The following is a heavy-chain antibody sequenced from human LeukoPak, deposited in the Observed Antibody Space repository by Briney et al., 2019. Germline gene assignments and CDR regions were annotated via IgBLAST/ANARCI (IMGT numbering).Heavy chain of an antibody. Sequence: PSETLSLTCTVSGTSISSSHWSWIRQPPGKGLECLGYISNTGSTTYNPSLKSRVTISLDTSKNQFSLELKYVTAADTAVYYCARRAAANWYFDLWGRGTLVTVSS. J-gene: IGHJ2*01. D-gene: IGHD6-25*01. CDR2: ISNTGST. CDR1: GTSISSSH. V-gene: IGHV4-59*08. CDR3: ARRAAANWYFDL.